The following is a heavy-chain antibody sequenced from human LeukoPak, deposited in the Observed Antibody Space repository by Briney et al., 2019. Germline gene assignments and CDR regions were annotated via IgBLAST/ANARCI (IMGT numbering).Heavy chain of an antibody. CDR1: GFTFRSYG. D-gene: IGHD3-16*01. CDR2: ISSDGRNK. V-gene: IGHV3-30*18. Sequence: GRSLRLSCAASGFTFRSYGIHWVRQAPGKGLEWVAVISSDGRNKYYADSVKGRFTISRDNSKNTLYLQMNSLRAEDTAVYYCAKDRPEWGGEEAFDIWGRGTMVTVSA. J-gene: IGHJ3*02. CDR3: AKDRPEWGGEEAFDI.